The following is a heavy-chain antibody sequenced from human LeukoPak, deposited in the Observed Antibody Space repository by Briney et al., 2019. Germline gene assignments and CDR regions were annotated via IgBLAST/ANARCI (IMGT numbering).Heavy chain of an antibody. CDR2: IIPILGIA. CDR3: ARPEGGATAGVAFDI. D-gene: IGHD1-26*01. Sequence: ASVKVSCKASGGTFSSYAISWVRQAPGQGLEWMGRIIPILGIANYAQKFQGRVTITADKSTRPAYMELSSLRSEDTAVYYCARPEGGATAGVAFDIWGQGTMVTVSS. J-gene: IGHJ3*02. V-gene: IGHV1-69*04. CDR1: GGTFSSYA.